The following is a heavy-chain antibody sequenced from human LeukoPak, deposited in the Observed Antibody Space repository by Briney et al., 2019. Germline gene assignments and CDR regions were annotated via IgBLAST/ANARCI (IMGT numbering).Heavy chain of an antibody. CDR1: GFTFSGYS. Sequence: GGSLRLSCAASGFTFSGYSMNWVSQAPGKGLEWVSSISTGSNYIYYADSVKGRFTISRDNAKNSLYLQMNSLRAEDTAVYYCARGSSSLDYWGQGTLVTVSS. V-gene: IGHV3-21*01. D-gene: IGHD6-13*01. J-gene: IGHJ4*02. CDR2: ISTGSNYI. CDR3: ARGSSSLDY.